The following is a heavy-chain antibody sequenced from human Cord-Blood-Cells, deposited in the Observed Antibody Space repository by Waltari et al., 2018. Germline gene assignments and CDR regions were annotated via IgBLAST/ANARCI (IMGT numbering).Heavy chain of an antibody. CDR2: INHSGST. J-gene: IGHJ4*02. Sequence: QVQLQPWGAGLLKPSETLSLTCAVYGGSFSGYYWSWIRQPPGKGLEWIGEINHSGSTNYNPSLKSRVTISVDTSKNQFSLKLSSVTAADTAVYYCARLIRQLVDYWGQGTLVTVSS. CDR3: ARLIRQLVDY. D-gene: IGHD6-6*01. V-gene: IGHV4-34*01. CDR1: GGSFSGYY.